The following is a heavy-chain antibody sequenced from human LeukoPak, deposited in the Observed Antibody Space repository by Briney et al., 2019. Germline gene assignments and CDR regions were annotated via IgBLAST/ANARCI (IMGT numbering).Heavy chain of an antibody. J-gene: IGHJ4*02. CDR2: IYPGDSDT. D-gene: IGHD6-13*01. CDR1: GYSFTSYW. Sequence: GESLKISCKGSGYSFTSYWIGWARQMPGKGLEWMGIIYPGDSDTRYSPSFQGQVTISADKSISTAYLQWSSLKASDTAMYYCAKARPRIAGPDYFDYWGQGTLVTVSS. V-gene: IGHV5-51*01. CDR3: AKARPRIAGPDYFDY.